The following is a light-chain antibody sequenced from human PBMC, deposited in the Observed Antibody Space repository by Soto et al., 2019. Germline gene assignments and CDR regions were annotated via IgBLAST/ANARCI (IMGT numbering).Light chain of an antibody. CDR1: QSISNNY. J-gene: IGKJ4*01. CDR2: GAS. CDR3: QQYDTSPPLT. V-gene: IGKV3-20*01. Sequence: EIVLTQSPGTLSLSPGDRATLSCRASQSISNNYLAWYQQKPGQAPRLILYGASSRAIGISDRFSGSGSGTDFTLTISRLEPEDFAVYYCQQYDTSPPLTFGGGTKVEIK.